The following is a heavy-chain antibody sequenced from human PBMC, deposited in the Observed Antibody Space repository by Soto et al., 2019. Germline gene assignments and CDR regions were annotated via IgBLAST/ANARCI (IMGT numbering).Heavy chain of an antibody. J-gene: IGHJ6*02. V-gene: IGHV3-30*18. D-gene: IGHD6-13*01. CDR1: GFTFSSYG. CDR3: AKDLLPQQLRINYHYYGMDV. Sequence: PGGSLRLSCAASGFTFSSYGMHWVRQAPGKGLEWVAVISYDGSNKYYADSVKGRFTISRDNSKNTLYLQMNSLRAEDTAVYYWAKDLLPQQLRINYHYYGMDVWGQGTTVTVSS. CDR2: ISYDGSNK.